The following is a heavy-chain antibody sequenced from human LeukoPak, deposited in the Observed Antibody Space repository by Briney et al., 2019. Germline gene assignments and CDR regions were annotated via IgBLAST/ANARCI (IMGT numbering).Heavy chain of an antibody. Sequence: PGGSLRLSCAASGFSFDDYPMHWVRQAPGKGLEWVSLINEDGGKTFYADSVRGRFTISRDNSKNSLYLQMSSLRTEDTALYYCAKEIDTLGTNAFDIWGQGTIVTVSS. CDR1: GFSFDDYP. J-gene: IGHJ3*02. D-gene: IGHD2-15*01. CDR2: INEDGGKT. V-gene: IGHV3-43*02. CDR3: AKEIDTLGTNAFDI.